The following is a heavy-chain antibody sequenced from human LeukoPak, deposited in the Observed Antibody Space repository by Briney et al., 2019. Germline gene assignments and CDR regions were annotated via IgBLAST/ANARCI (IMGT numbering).Heavy chain of an antibody. V-gene: IGHV1-2*02. CDR2: INPNHGDT. CDR3: ARDTNLRGGHSGYYMDV. Sequence: GASVKVSCTASGYTFTVYYMHWVRQAPGQGLEWMGWINPNHGDTNYAQKFQDRVSMTRDTSISTAYMHLSRLRSADTAVYYCARDTNLRGGHSGYYMDVWGRGTTVTISS. D-gene: IGHD3-10*01. J-gene: IGHJ6*03. CDR1: GYTFTVYY.